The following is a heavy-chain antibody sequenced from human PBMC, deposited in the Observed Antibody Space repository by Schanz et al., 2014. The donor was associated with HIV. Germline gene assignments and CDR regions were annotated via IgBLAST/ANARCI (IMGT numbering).Heavy chain of an antibody. CDR2: VNPTGGDT. Sequence: QVQLVQSGAEVKKPGASVKVSCKASGYTFNSHYIHWVRQAPGQGLEWMGVVNPTGGDTSHAQRFQGRITMTRDTSTSTAYMELSSLKSEDTAMYYCASSRPMGLEIDFWGQGTLVTVSS. V-gene: IGHV1-46*02. D-gene: IGHD1-1*01. CDR3: ASSRPMGLEIDF. CDR1: GYTFNSHY. J-gene: IGHJ4*02.